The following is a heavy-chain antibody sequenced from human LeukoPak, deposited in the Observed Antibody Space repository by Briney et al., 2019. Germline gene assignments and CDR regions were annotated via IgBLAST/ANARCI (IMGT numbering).Heavy chain of an antibody. D-gene: IGHD6-19*01. CDR1: GFTFGDYA. CDR3: TRDDTYSSGWYFFDY. Sequence: GGSLRLSCTASGFTFGDYAMSWFRQAPGKGLEWVGFIRSKAYGGTTEYAASVKGRFTISRDDSKSIAYLQMNSLKTEDTAVYYCTRDDTYSSGWYFFDYWGQGTLVTVSS. CDR2: IRSKAYGGTT. V-gene: IGHV3-49*03. J-gene: IGHJ4*02.